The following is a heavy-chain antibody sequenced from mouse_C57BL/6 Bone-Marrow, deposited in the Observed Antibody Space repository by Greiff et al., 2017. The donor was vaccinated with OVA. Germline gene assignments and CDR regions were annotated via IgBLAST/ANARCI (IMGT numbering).Heavy chain of an antibody. CDR1: GYAFSSSW. CDR2: IYPGDGDT. CDR3: ARVLRYYFDY. Sequence: VQLQQSGPELVKPGASVKISCKASGYAFSSSWMNWVKQRPGKGLEWIGRIYPGDGDTNYNGKFKGKATLTADKSSSTAYMQLSSLTSEDSAVYFCARVLRYYFDYWSQGTTLTVSS. D-gene: IGHD1-1*01. V-gene: IGHV1-82*01. J-gene: IGHJ2*01.